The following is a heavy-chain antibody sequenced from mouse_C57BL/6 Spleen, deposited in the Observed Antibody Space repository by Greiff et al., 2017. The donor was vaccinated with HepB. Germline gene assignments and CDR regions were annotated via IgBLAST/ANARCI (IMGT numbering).Heavy chain of an antibody. J-gene: IGHJ1*03. CDR3: AREGHYGNYVRYFDV. Sequence: EVQLQQSGPELVKPGASVKISCKASGYTFTDYYMNWVKQSHGKSLEWIGDINPNNGGTSYNQKFKGKATLTVDKSSSTAYMELRSLTSEDSAVYYCAREGHYGNYVRYFDVWGTGTTVTVSS. V-gene: IGHV1-26*01. D-gene: IGHD2-1*01. CDR1: GYTFTDYY. CDR2: INPNNGGT.